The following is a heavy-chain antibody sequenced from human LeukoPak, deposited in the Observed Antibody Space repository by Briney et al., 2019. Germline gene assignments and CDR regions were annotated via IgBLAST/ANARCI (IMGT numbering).Heavy chain of an antibody. CDR1: GFDFINFH. J-gene: IGHJ4*02. Sequence: GGSLRLSCAASGFDFINFHIHWVRQAPGKGLEWLAFVSKDGNNIYYADSVKGRFTISRDNSKSTLYLQMNSLRAEDTAVYYCARGFLTMVRGALDYWGQGTLVTVSS. CDR3: ARGFLTMVRGALDY. D-gene: IGHD3-10*01. V-gene: IGHV3-30-3*01. CDR2: VSKDGNNI.